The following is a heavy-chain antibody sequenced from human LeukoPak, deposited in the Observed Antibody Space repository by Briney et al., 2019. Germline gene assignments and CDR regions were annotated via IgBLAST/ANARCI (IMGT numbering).Heavy chain of an antibody. J-gene: IGHJ6*04. CDR3: ARVGGMRAYYYYGMDV. Sequence: GSLRLSCAASGFTVSSNYMSWVRQAPGKGLEWVSVIYSGDSTYYADSVKGRFTISRDNSKNTLYLQMNSLRAEDTAVYYCARVGGMRAYYYYGMDVWGKGTTVTVSS. D-gene: IGHD3-16*01. CDR2: IYSGDST. V-gene: IGHV3-53*01. CDR1: GFTVSSNY.